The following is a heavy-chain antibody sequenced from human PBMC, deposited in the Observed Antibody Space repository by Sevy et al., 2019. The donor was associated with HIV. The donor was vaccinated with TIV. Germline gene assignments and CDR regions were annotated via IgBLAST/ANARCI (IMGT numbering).Heavy chain of an antibody. CDR2: IYPSDSDT. CDR1: GYSFSMYW. Sequence: GESLKISCKGSGYSFSMYWMAWVRQMPGKGLEWMGIIYPSDSDTRYRPSIQGQVTISVDMSISTVYLGWSSLKASDTAVYYGTGLAAAGTLPPEVVAARYFDPWGQGTLVTVSS. V-gene: IGHV5-51*01. CDR3: TGLAAAGTLPPEVVAARYFDP. J-gene: IGHJ5*02. D-gene: IGHD6-13*01.